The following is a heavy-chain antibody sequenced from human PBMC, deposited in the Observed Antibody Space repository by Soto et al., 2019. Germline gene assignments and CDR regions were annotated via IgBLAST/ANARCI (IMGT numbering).Heavy chain of an antibody. CDR2: ISGSGGST. J-gene: IGHJ4*02. V-gene: IGHV3-23*01. CDR1: GFTFSSYA. Sequence: GSLRLSCAASGFTFSSYAMSWVRQAPGKGLEWVSAISGSGGSTYYADSVKGRFTISRDNSKNKLYLQMNSLRAEDTAVYYCAKVRYSSGWYGASFDYWGQGTLVTVSS. CDR3: AKVRYSSGWYGASFDY. D-gene: IGHD6-19*01.